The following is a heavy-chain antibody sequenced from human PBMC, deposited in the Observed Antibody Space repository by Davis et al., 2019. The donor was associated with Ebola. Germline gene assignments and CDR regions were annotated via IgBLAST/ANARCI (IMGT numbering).Heavy chain of an antibody. J-gene: IGHJ4*02. V-gene: IGHV4-34*01. CDR2: INHNANT. Sequence: MPSETLSLTCDLYGGSSNFYYWSWIRQPPGKGPEWIGEINHNANTKHNPSLKSRVTMSVDPSKNRVSLKLTSVTAADTAVYYCATGATTSTSYYLYVWGQGTLVTVSS. CDR3: ATGATTSTSYYLYV. D-gene: IGHD2-2*01. CDR1: GGSSNFYY.